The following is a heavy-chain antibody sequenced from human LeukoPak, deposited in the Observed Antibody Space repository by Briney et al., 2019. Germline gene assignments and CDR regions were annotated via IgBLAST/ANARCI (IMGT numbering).Heavy chain of an antibody. Sequence: SETLSLTCTVSGGSLSSYYWSWIRQPPGKELEWIGNIWYSGGTNYNPSVKSRVTISVGTSKNQFSLELSSVTAADTALYYCARRVVRSYYFDYWGQGTLVTVSS. V-gene: IGHV4-59*08. J-gene: IGHJ4*02. CDR1: GGSLSSYY. D-gene: IGHD3-10*01. CDR3: ARRVVRSYYFDY. CDR2: IWYSGGT.